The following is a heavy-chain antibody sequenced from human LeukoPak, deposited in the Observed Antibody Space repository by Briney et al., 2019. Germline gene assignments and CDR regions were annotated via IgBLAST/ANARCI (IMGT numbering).Heavy chain of an antibody. CDR2: ISYDGSNK. Sequence: GGSLRLSCAASGFTFSSYAMHWVRQAPGKGLEWVAVISYDGSNKYYADSVKGRFTISRDNSKNTLYLQMNSLRAEDTAVHYCARSGLGEYYFDYWGQGTLVTVSS. CDR1: GFTFSSYA. D-gene: IGHD3-10*01. CDR3: ARSGLGEYYFDY. J-gene: IGHJ4*02. V-gene: IGHV3-30*04.